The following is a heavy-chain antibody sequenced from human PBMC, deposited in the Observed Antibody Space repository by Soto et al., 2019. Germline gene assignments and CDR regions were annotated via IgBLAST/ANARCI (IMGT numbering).Heavy chain of an antibody. V-gene: IGHV3-33*01. CDR3: WGGYNWNDGANDY. CDR2: IWYDGSNK. D-gene: IGHD1-1*01. CDR1: GFTFSSYG. J-gene: IGHJ4*02. Sequence: QVQLVESGGGVVQPGRSLRLSCAASGFTFSSYGMHWVRQAPGKGLEWVAVIWYDGSNKYYADSVKGRFTISRDNSKNTLYLQMNSLRAEDTAVYYCWGGYNWNDGANDYWGQGTLVTVSS.